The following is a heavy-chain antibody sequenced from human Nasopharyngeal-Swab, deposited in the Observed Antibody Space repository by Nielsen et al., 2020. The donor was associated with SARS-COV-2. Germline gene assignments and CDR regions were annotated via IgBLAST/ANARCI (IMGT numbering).Heavy chain of an antibody. CDR1: GFIFSDSA. CDR3: TRCGGSCYTGKDY. V-gene: IGHV3-73*01. J-gene: IGHJ4*02. D-gene: IGHD2-15*01. Sequence: GESLKISCAASGFIFSDSAIHRVRQASGKGLEWVGRIRSKGNSYATAYAASVKGRFTISRDDSKNTAYLQMNSLITEDTAVYYCTRCGGSCYTGKDYWGQGTLVTVSS. CDR2: IRSKGNSYAT.